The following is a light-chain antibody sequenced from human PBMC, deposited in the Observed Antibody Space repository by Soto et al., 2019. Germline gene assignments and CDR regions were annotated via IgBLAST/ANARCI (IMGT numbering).Light chain of an antibody. CDR1: QSVSSSY. CDR2: GAS. V-gene: IGKV3-15*01. J-gene: IGKJ1*01. Sequence: VLTHSPDTLSLSPGERATLSCRASQSVSSSYLAWYQQKPGQAPRLLIYGASTRATGIPVRFSGSASGTEFTLTISSLQAEDFTVYYCQQYNMWPLTFGEGTKVDIK. CDR3: QQYNMWPLT.